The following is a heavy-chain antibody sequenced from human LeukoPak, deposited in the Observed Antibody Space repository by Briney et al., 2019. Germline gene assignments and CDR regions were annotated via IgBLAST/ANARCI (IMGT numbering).Heavy chain of an antibody. V-gene: IGHV1-2*02. CDR2: INPNSGGT. CDR3: ARDLRFSSSCSYYYMDV. J-gene: IGHJ6*03. CDR1: GYTFTSYG. D-gene: IGHD6-6*01. Sequence: GASVKVSCKATGYTFTSYGISWVRQAPGQGLEWMGWINPNSGGTNYAQKFQGRVTMTRDTSISTAYMELSRLRSDDTAVYYCARDLRFSSSCSYYYMDVWGKGTTVTVSS.